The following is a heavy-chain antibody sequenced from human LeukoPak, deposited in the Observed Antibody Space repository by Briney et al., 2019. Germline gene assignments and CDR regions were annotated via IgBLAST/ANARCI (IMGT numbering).Heavy chain of an antibody. D-gene: IGHD4-17*01. CDR2: ISYDGSNK. V-gene: IGHV3-30-3*01. J-gene: IGHJ4*02. Sequence: GGSLRLSCAASGLTFSSYAMHWVRQAPGKGLEWVAVISYDGSNKYYADSVKGRFTISRDYSKNTLYLQMNSLRAEDTAVYYCAGETGSAIGSTDFDYWGQGTLVTVSS. CDR3: AGETGSAIGSTDFDY. CDR1: GLTFSSYA.